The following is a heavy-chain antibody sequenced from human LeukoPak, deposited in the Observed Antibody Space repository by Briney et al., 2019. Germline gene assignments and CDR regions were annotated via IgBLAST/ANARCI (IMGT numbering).Heavy chain of an antibody. Sequence: SETLSLTCTVSGGSISTSNYYWGWIRQPPGKGLEWIGNIFYSGSTYYNPSLKSRVTISVDTSKNQFSLKLSSVTAADTAVYYCARGGFPFDYWGQGTLVTVSS. CDR3: ARGGFPFDY. CDR1: GGSISTSNYY. V-gene: IGHV4-39*07. CDR2: IFYSGST. D-gene: IGHD5-12*01. J-gene: IGHJ4*02.